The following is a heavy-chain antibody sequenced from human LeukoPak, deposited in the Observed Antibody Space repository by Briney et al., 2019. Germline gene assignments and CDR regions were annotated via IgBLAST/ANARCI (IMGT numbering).Heavy chain of an antibody. CDR3: ARGYSSSRTYYYGMDV. Sequence: SETLSLTCTVSGGSISSYYWSWIRQPPGKGLEWIGYIYTSGSTNYNPSLKSRVTMSVDTSKNQFSLKLSSVTAADTAVYYCARGYSSSRTYYYGMDVWGQGTTVTVSS. J-gene: IGHJ6*02. D-gene: IGHD6-13*01. CDR1: GGSISSYY. V-gene: IGHV4-4*09. CDR2: IYTSGST.